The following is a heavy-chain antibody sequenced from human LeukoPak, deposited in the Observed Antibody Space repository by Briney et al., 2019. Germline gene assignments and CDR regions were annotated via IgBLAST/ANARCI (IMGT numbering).Heavy chain of an antibody. D-gene: IGHD5-18*01. CDR3: ARVRGYSYGYKDY. CDR1: GFTFSGYG. V-gene: IGHV3-30*03. Sequence: GGSLRLSCAASGFTFSGYGMHWVRQAPGKGLEWVAVISYDGSNKYYADSVKGRFTISRDNSKNTLYLQMNSLRAEDTAVYYCARVRGYSYGYKDYWGQGTLVTVSS. J-gene: IGHJ4*02. CDR2: ISYDGSNK.